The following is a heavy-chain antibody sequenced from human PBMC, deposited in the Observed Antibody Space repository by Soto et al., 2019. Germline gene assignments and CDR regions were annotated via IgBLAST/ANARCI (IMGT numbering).Heavy chain of an antibody. V-gene: IGHV3-30*03. D-gene: IGHD1-1*01. CDR2: ISYDGGTI. J-gene: IGHJ6*02. CDR3: ARGNTTNWYYSYFGMDV. CDR1: GFTFRSYA. Sequence: QVQVVDSGGGVVQPGRSLRLSCAASGFTFRSYAMHWVRQAPGKGLEWVAVISYDGGTIYHADSVKGRFTISRDNSKDTLYLQMDSLRAAETAVYYCARGNTTNWYYSYFGMDVWGQGTTVTVSS.